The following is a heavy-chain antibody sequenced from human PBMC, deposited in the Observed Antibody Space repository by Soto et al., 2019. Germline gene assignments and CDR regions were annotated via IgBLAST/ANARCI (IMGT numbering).Heavy chain of an antibody. J-gene: IGHJ3*02. CDR2: ISSNGGST. D-gene: IGHD3-10*01. CDR3: ARSPFIYGSGSYYNVPIAFDI. Sequence: GGSLRLSCAASGFTFSSYAMHWVRQAPGKGLEYVSAISSNGGSTYYANSVKGRFTISRDNSKNTLYLQMGSLRAEDMAVYYCARSPFIYGSGSYYNVPIAFDIWGQGTMVTVSS. V-gene: IGHV3-64*01. CDR1: GFTFSSYA.